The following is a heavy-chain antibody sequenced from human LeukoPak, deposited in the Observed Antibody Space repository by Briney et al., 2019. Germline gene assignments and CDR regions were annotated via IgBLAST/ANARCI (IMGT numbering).Heavy chain of an antibody. CDR1: GFTFDDYG. J-gene: IGHJ4*02. D-gene: IGHD3-22*01. CDR3: AREGDSSGYYYVYYFDY. V-gene: IGHV3-20*04. CDR2: INWNGGST. Sequence: GGSLRLSCAASGFTFDDYGMSWVRQAPGKGLECVSGINWNGGSTGYADSVKGRFTISRDNAKNSLYLQMNSLRAEDTALYYCAREGDSSGYYYVYYFDYWGQGTLVTVSS.